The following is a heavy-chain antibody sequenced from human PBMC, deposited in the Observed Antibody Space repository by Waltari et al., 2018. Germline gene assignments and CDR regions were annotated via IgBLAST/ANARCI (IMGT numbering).Heavy chain of an antibody. Sequence: QVQLVESGGGVVQPGRSLRLSCAASGFTFSSYGMHWVRQAPGKGLEWVAVISYDGSNKYYAYSVKGRFTISRDNSKNTLYLQMNSLRAEDTAVYYCAKTYYYDSSGYYYDFDAFDIWGQGTMVTVSS. CDR2: ISYDGSNK. D-gene: IGHD3-22*01. V-gene: IGHV3-30*18. CDR1: GFTFSSYG. CDR3: AKTYYYDSSGYYYDFDAFDI. J-gene: IGHJ3*02.